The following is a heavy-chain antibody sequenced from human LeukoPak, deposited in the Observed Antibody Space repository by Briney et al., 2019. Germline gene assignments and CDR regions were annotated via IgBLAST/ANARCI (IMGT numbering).Heavy chain of an antibody. J-gene: IGHJ4*02. D-gene: IGHD5-24*01. Sequence: PGRSLRLSCAASGFTFSSYGMHWVRQAPGKGLEWVAVISYDGSNKYYADSVKGRFTISRDNSKNTLYLQMNSLRAEDTAVYYCARHSAGYTTFFDYWGQGTLVTVSS. CDR2: ISYDGSNK. CDR3: ARHSAGYTTFFDY. V-gene: IGHV3-30*03. CDR1: GFTFSSYG.